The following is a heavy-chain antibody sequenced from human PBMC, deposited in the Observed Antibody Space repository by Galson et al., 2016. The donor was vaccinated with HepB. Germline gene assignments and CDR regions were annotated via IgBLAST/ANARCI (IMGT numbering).Heavy chain of an antibody. J-gene: IGHJ4*02. CDR2: IHYSGST. D-gene: IGHD1-1*01. Sequence: LSLTCTVSGGSISGYCWSWIRQPPGKGLEWIGYIHYSGSTNCSPSLKSRVTISLDTSKNQFSLKLSSVTAADTAVYYCVRTTRSYFDYWGQGTLVTVSS. V-gene: IGHV4-59*01. CDR3: VRTTRSYFDY. CDR1: GGSISGYC.